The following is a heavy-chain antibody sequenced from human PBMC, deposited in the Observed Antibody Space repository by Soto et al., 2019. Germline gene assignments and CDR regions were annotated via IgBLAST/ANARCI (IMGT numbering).Heavy chain of an antibody. CDR3: ARLGGYYQAFDQ. D-gene: IGHD3-22*01. J-gene: IGHJ4*02. V-gene: IGHV4-59*08. Sequence: SETQSLTCTVSGGTIRSYYWSWIRQPPGKGLEWVGYIYYSGSTTYSPSLKSRVTISVDTSKNQFSLKLDSVTAADTAVYYCARLGGYYQAFDQWGQGSLVTVSS. CDR1: GGTIRSYY. CDR2: IYYSGST.